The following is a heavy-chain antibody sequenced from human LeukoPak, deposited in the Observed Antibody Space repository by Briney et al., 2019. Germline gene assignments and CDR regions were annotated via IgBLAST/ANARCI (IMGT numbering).Heavy chain of an antibody. CDR2: ISAYNGNT. V-gene: IGHV1-18*01. J-gene: IGHJ6*03. D-gene: IGHD5-12*01. Sequence: ASVKVSCKASGYTFTSYGISWVRHAPGQGLEWMGWISAYNGNTNYAQKLQGRVTMTTDTSTTTAYMELRSLRSDDTAVYFCATHSPEWRYSGYYNYYYMDVWGNGTTVTVSS. CDR3: ATHSPEWRYSGYYNYYYMDV. CDR1: GYTFTSYG.